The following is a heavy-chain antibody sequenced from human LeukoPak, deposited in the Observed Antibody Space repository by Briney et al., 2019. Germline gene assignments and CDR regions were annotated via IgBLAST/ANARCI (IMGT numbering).Heavy chain of an antibody. CDR2: IYTSGST. V-gene: IGHV4-4*07. CDR1: GVSISSYY. J-gene: IGHJ1*01. Sequence: SETLSLTCTVSGVSISSYYWSWIRQPAGKGLEWIGRIYTSGSTNYNPSLKSRATISVDKSKNQFSLKLSSVTAADTAVYYCARDTYFQHWGQGTLVTVSS. CDR3: ARDTYFQH.